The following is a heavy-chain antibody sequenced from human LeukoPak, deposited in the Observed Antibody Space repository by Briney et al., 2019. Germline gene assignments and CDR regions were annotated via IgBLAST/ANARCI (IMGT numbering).Heavy chain of an antibody. J-gene: IGHJ4*02. CDR3: ATGSRLRFPFDY. CDR1: GYTFTDYH. V-gene: IGHV1-2*02. Sequence: ASVKVSCKASGYTFTDYHIHWVRQAPGQGLEWMGSINPNSGGAKSAQKFQGRVTMTRDTSTSTAYMGLTRLRSEDTAVYYCATGSRLRFPFDYWGQGTLVTVSS. D-gene: IGHD2-21*02. CDR2: INPNSGGA.